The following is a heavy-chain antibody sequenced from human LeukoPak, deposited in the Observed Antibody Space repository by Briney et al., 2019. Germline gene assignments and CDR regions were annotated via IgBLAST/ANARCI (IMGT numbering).Heavy chain of an antibody. Sequence: SETLSLTCTVSGGSISSYYWSWIRQPPGKGLEWIGYIYYSGSTNYNPSLKSRVTISVDTSKNQFSLKLSSVTAVDTAVYYCARVSTYCSSTSCYTGSYYYYMDVWGKGTTVTVSS. CDR3: ARVSTYCSSTSCYTGSYYYYMDV. CDR1: GGSISSYY. V-gene: IGHV4-59*01. J-gene: IGHJ6*03. D-gene: IGHD2-2*02. CDR2: IYYSGST.